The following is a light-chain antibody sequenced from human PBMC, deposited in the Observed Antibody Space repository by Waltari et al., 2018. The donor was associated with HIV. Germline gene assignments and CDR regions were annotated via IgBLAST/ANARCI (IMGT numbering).Light chain of an antibody. J-gene: IGLJ2*01. V-gene: IGLV1-40*01. CDR3: QSYDSSLSGLV. CDR2: GNT. CDR1: SSNIGAGYD. Sequence: QSVLTQPPSVSGAPGQRVTISCTGSSSNIGAGYDVHWYQQLPGTAPKLLIYGNTNRPSGVPDRFSGSKSGTSASLAITGLQAEDEADYYGQSYDSSLSGLVFGEGTKLTVL.